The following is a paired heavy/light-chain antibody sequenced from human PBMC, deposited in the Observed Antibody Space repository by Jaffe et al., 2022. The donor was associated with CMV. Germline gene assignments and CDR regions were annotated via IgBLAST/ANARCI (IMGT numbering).Heavy chain of an antibody. CDR1: GFSLSSNGMG. V-gene: IGHV2-5*02. Sequence: QITLKESGPTLVKPTQTLTLTCTFSGFSLSSNGMGVGWIRQPPGKALEWLALIYWDDRKRYTPSLDNRLTITKDTSKNQVVLTLSNLDPVDSATYYCAHRRGESSGPLWYFDSWGQGVVVTVSS. CDR2: IYWDDRK. CDR3: AHRRGESSGPLWYFDS. D-gene: IGHD6-19*01. J-gene: IGHJ4*02.
Light chain of an antibody. CDR2: EVS. CDR1: QSLLHSDGKTY. J-gene: IGKJ2*01. CDR3: MQSIQFPLT. V-gene: IGKV2D-29*02. Sequence: DILMTQTPLSLSVTPGQPASISCKSSQSLLHSDGKTYLYWYLQRPGQSPKLLISEVSNRFSGVPERVSGSGSGTDFTLKISRVEAGDVGVYFCMQSIQFPLTFGQGTKLEIK.